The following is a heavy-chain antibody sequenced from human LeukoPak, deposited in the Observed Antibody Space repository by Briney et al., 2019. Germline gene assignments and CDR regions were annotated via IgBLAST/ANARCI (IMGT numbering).Heavy chain of an antibody. J-gene: IGHJ4*02. CDR2: VSIGGDST. CDR3: VKGGGSGGQGRLGY. V-gene: IGHV3-23*01. Sequence: GGSLRLSCAASGFTFSSQAMSWVRQAPGKGLEYVSGVSIGGDSTFYADSVKGRFTISRDNSKNTLYLQLNGLSAEDTAVYHCVKGGGSGGQGRLGYWGQGSLVTVSS. D-gene: IGHD3-10*01. CDR1: GFTFSSQA.